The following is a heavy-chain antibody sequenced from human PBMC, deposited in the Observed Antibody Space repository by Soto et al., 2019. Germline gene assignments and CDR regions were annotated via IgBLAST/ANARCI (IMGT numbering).Heavy chain of an antibody. CDR2: IDPSDSYT. CDR3: AREGRAGGWSYYYYYYGMDV. D-gene: IGHD6-19*01. CDR1: GYSFTSYW. J-gene: IGHJ6*02. Sequence: GESLKISCKGSGYSFTSYWISWVRQMPGKGLEWMGRIDPSDSYTNYSPSFQGHVTISADKSISTAYLRWSSLKASDTAMYYCAREGRAGGWSYYYYYYGMDVWGQGTTVTVSS. V-gene: IGHV5-10-1*01.